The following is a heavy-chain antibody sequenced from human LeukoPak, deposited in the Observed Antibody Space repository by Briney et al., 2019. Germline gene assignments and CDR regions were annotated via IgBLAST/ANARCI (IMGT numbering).Heavy chain of an antibody. CDR1: GGSISGGGYY. Sequence: PSETLSLTCTVSGGSISGGGYYGSWIRQHPGKGLEWIGYIYYSGSTYYNPSLKSRVTISVDTSKNQFSLKMSSVTAADTPVYYCARVSCSSTSCYYNYWGQETLVTVSS. V-gene: IGHV4-31*03. J-gene: IGHJ4*02. CDR2: IYYSGST. D-gene: IGHD2-2*01. CDR3: ARVSCSSTSCYYNY.